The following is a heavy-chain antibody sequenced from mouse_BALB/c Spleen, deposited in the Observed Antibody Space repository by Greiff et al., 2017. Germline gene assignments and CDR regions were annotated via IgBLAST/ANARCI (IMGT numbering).Heavy chain of an antibody. CDR3: ARDDYDGWFAY. Sequence: EVQRVESGGGLVQPGGSLKLSCAASGFTFSSYGMSWVRQTPDKRLELVATINSNGGSTYYPDSVKGRFTISRDNAKNTLYLQMSSLKSEDTAMYYCARDDYDGWFAYWGQGTLVTVSA. J-gene: IGHJ3*01. CDR2: INSNGGST. CDR1: GFTFSSYG. V-gene: IGHV5-6-3*01. D-gene: IGHD2-4*01.